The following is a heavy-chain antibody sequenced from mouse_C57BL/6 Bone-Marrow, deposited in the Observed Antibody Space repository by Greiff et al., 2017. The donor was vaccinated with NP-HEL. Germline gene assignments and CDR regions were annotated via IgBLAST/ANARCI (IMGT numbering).Heavy chain of an antibody. CDR1: GFTFTDYY. Sequence: EVQLQESGGGLVQPGGSLSLSCAASGFTFTDYYMSWVRQPPGKALEWLGFIRNKANGYTTEYSASVKGRFTISRDNSQSILYIQMNALRAEDSATYYCARYDYSWFAYWGQGTLVTVSA. V-gene: IGHV7-3*01. CDR3: ARYDYSWFAY. CDR2: IRNKANGYTT. D-gene: IGHD1-1*01. J-gene: IGHJ3*01.